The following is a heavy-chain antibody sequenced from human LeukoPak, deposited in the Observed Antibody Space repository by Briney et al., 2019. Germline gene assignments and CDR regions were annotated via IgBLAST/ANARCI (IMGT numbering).Heavy chain of an antibody. D-gene: IGHD6-19*01. Sequence: GGSLRLSCAASGFTFASYALSWVRQAPGKGLEWVSAISGSGGSTYYSDSVRGRFTISRDNFKRTLFLQMNSLRAEDTAVYYCAKRHTSGWYLFDYWGRGTLVTVSS. CDR1: GFTFASYA. V-gene: IGHV3-23*01. CDR3: AKRHTSGWYLFDY. CDR2: ISGSGGST. J-gene: IGHJ4*02.